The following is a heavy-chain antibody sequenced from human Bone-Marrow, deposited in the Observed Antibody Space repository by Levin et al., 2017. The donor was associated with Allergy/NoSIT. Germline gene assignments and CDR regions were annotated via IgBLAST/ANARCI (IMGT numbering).Heavy chain of an antibody. D-gene: IGHD1-26*01. Sequence: SETLSLTCAVSGGSISGDYWWSWVRQPPGKGLEWIGEVYLTGSTNYNPSLKSRVTMSLDKSKNQVSLKLTSVTAADTAVYYCAKDRIMGAIEGHYSYGMDVWGQGTTVTVSS. V-gene: IGHV4-4*02. CDR1: GGSISGDYW. CDR3: AKDRIMGAIEGHYSYGMDV. J-gene: IGHJ6*02. CDR2: VYLTGST.